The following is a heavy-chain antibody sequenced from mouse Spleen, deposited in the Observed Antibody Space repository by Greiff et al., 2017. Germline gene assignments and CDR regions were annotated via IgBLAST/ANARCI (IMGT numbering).Heavy chain of an antibody. V-gene: IGHV5-6*01. D-gene: IGHD2-1*01. CDR3: ERPYGNYSYGDY. CDR1: GFTFSSYG. J-gene: IGHJ2*01. Sequence: EVQLVESGGDLVKPGGSLKLSCAASGFTFSSYGMSWVRQTPDKRLEWVATISSGGSYTYYPDSVKGRFTISRDNDKNTLYLQMSSLKSEDTAIYYWERPYGNYSYGDYGGKGTTHPVS. CDR2: ISSGGSYT.